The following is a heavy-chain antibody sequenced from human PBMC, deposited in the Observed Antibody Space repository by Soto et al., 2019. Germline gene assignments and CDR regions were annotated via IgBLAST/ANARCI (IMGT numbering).Heavy chain of an antibody. V-gene: IGHV5-51*01. CDR1: GYTFTDYW. CDR2: IYPGDSDT. D-gene: IGHD2-8*01. J-gene: IGHJ6*02. Sequence: PWESLKISCKGSGYTFTDYWIGWVRQLPGKGLEWMGIIYPGDSDTRYSPSFQGHVTITVDKSTSTAYLQWNTLKASDTAMYYCASYCINFRSYSYGVDFWGQGTTVSVSS. CDR3: ASYCINFRSYSYGVDF.